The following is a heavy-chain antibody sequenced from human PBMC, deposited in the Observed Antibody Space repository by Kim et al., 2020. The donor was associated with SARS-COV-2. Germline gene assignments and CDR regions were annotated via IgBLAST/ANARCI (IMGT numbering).Heavy chain of an antibody. Sequence: VGSLRLSCAASGFTFSSYGMHWVRQAPGKGLEWVAVIWYDGSNKYYADSVKGRFTISRDNSKNTLYLQMNSLRAEDTAVYYCAKDSSSSKYYFDYWGQGTLVTVSS. CDR1: GFTFSSYG. V-gene: IGHV3-33*06. D-gene: IGHD6-6*01. J-gene: IGHJ4*02. CDR2: IWYDGSNK. CDR3: AKDSSSSKYYFDY.